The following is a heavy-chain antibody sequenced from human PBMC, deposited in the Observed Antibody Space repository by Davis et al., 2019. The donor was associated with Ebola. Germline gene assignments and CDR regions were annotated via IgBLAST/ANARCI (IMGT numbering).Heavy chain of an antibody. CDR1: GGSISSGGYY. J-gene: IGHJ6*02. V-gene: IGHV4-31*03. CDR3: ARGGYRPPYYDFWSVDYYYGMDV. CDR2: IYYSGST. D-gene: IGHD3-3*01. Sequence: PSETLSLTCTVSGGSISSGGYYWSWIRQHPGKGLEWIGYIYYSGSTYYNPSLKSRVTISVDTSKNQFSLKLSSVTAADTAVYYCARGGYRPPYYDFWSVDYYYGMDVWGQGTTVTVSS.